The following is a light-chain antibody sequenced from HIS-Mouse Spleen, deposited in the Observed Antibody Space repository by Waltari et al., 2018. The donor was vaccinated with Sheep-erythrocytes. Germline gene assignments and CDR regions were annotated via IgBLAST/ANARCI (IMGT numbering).Light chain of an antibody. CDR3: QAWDSSTAWV. V-gene: IGLV3-1*01. Sequence: SYELTQPPSVSVSPGQTASITCSGDKLGDKYACWYQQQPGQSPVLVIYQDSKRPSGIPERFSGSHSGNTATLTISGTQAMDEADYYCQAWDSSTAWVFGGGTKLTVL. CDR1: KLGDKY. CDR2: QDS. J-gene: IGLJ3*02.